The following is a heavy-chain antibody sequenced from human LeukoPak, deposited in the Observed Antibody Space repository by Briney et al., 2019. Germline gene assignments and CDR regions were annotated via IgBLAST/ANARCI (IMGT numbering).Heavy chain of an antibody. CDR3: ARGLLDCSSTSCPPRFDP. Sequence: SETLSLTCAVYGGSFRGYYWSWIRQPPGKGLEWIGEINHSGSTNYNPSLKSRVTISVDTSKNQFSLKLSSVTAADTAVYYCARGLLDCSSTSCPPRFDPWGQGTLVTVSS. CDR2: INHSGST. J-gene: IGHJ5*02. D-gene: IGHD2-2*01. V-gene: IGHV4-34*01. CDR1: GGSFRGYY.